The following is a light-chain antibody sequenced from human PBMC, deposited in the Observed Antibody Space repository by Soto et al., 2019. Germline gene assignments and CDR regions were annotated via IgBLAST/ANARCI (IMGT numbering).Light chain of an antibody. J-gene: IGKJ2*01. CDR3: QQRVKWPRT. V-gene: IGKV3-11*01. CDR2: GAS. CDR1: QSVGSY. Sequence: EIVLTQSPATLSLSPGERATLSCRASQSVGSYLAWYQHKPGQAPRLLIYGASNRATDIPGRFSGRGSGTDFTLTISSLESGDSAVYYCQQRVKWPRTFGQGTKLEIK.